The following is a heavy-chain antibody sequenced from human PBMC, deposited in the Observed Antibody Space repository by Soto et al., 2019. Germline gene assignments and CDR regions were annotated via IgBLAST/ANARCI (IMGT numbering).Heavy chain of an antibody. CDR2: FNPHTGGT. J-gene: IGHJ5*02. CDR1: GYTFTGYN. D-gene: IGHD6-13*01. Sequence: ASVKVSCKTSGYTFTGYNIHWVRQAPGQGLEWMGRFNPHTGGTEFAQEFQGRVAMATDTSISTAYMELIGLTSDDTAVYFCARENTASWSGGWFDPWGQGTLVTVSS. V-gene: IGHV1-2*02. CDR3: ARENTASWSGGWFDP.